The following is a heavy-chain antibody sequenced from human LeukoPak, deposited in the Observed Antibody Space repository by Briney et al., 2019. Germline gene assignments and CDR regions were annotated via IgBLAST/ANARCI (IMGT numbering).Heavy chain of an antibody. CDR2: LKSDGRST. V-gene: IGHV3-74*01. Sequence: AGRSLRLSCAASGFNLSSYYMDWVRQGPGKGLVWVSRLKSDGRSTKYADSVKGRFTISRDDAKNTLYLQMTSLRVEDTAIYFCGRSTLETHYFDLWGQGALVTVSA. CDR3: GRSTLETHYFDL. J-gene: IGHJ4*02. D-gene: IGHD1-1*01. CDR1: GFNLSSYY.